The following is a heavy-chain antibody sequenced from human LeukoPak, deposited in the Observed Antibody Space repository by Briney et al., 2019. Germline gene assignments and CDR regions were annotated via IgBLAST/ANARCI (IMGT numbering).Heavy chain of an antibody. V-gene: IGHV3-33*01. D-gene: IGHD1-26*01. CDR2: IWYDGSNK. CDR3: GAVGATSPFDY. J-gene: IGHJ4*02. CDR1: GFTFSSYG. Sequence: GGSLRLSCAASGFTFSSYGMHWVRQAPGKGLEWVAVIWYDGSNKYYADSVKGRFTISRDNSKNTLYVEMNSLRAEDTAVYYCGAVGATSPFDYWGQGTLVTVSS.